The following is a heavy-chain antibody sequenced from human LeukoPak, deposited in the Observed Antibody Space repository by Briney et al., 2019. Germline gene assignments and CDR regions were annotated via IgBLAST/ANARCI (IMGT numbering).Heavy chain of an antibody. CDR2: IIPILGIA. J-gene: IGHJ4*02. V-gene: IGHV1-69*04. D-gene: IGHD5-24*01. CDR3: ARGDGYNWGFYYFDY. CDR1: GSTFSSYA. Sequence: SVKVSCKASGSTFSSYAISWVRQAPGQGLEWMGRIIPILGIANYAQKFQGRVTITADKSTSTAYMELSSLRSEDTAVYYCARGDGYNWGFYYFDYWAREPWSPSPQ.